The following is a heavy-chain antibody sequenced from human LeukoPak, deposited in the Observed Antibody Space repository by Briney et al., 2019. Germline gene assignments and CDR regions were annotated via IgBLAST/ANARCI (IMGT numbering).Heavy chain of an antibody. Sequence: GGSLRLSCAASAFTFSSYAMSWVRQAQGKGLEWVSAISGSGGSTYYADSVKGRFTICRDNSKNTLCLRVDSLIATDTAVYECAIRAGTRRLYWGQGTLVTVSS. V-gene: IGHV3-23*01. D-gene: IGHD6-13*01. CDR1: AFTFSSYA. CDR3: AIRAGTRRLY. CDR2: ISGSGGST. J-gene: IGHJ4*02.